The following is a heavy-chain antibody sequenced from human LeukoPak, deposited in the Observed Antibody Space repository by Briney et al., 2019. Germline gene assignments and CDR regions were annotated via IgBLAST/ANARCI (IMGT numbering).Heavy chain of an antibody. CDR2: INPNSGGT. V-gene: IGHV1-2*04. CDR1: GYTFTGHY. D-gene: IGHD6-13*01. J-gene: IGHJ4*02. CDR3: AILPTQQMAFDY. Sequence: GASVKVSCKASGYTFTGHYIHWVRQAPGLGLEWMGWINPNSGGTNYAQKSQGWVTMTRDTSISTAYMELSRLKSDDTAVYYCAILPTQQMAFDYWGQGTLVTVSS.